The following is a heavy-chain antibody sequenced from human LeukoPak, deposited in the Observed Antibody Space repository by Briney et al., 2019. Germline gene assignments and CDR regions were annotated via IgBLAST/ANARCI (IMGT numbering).Heavy chain of an antibody. CDR2: INSDGSST. CDR1: GFTFSNYW. Sequence: GGSLRLSCAASGFTFSNYWMHWVRQAPGMGLVWVSRINSDGSSTTYADSVKGRFTMSRDNAKNSLYLQMNSLRAEDTAVYYCAELGITMIGGVWGKGTTVTISS. J-gene: IGHJ6*04. CDR3: AELGITMIGGV. D-gene: IGHD3-10*02. V-gene: IGHV3-74*01.